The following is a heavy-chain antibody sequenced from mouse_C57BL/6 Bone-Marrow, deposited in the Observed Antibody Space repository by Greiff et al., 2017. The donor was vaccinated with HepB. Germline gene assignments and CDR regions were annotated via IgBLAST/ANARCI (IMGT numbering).Heavy chain of an antibody. CDR1: GYTFTSYW. V-gene: IGHV1-69*01. Sequence: QVQLQQPGAELVMPGASVKLSCKASGYTFTSYWMHWVKQRPGQGLEWIGEIDPSDSYTNYNQKFKGKTTLTVDKSSSTAYIQLSSLTSEDSAVYYCATQYPYYYGSSYSFDYWGQGTTLTVSS. D-gene: IGHD1-1*01. J-gene: IGHJ2*01. CDR2: IDPSDSYT. CDR3: ATQYPYYYGSSYSFDY.